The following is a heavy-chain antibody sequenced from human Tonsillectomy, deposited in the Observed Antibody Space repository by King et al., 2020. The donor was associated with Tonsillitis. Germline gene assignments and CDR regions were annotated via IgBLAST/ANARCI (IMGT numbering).Heavy chain of an antibody. V-gene: IGHV4-59*01. D-gene: IGHD2-15*01. CDR3: ARWGFRSVGVWWVYYFDY. Sequence: VQLQESGPGLVKPSETLSLTCTVSGGSISSYYWSWIRQPPGKGLEWIGYIYYSGSTNYNPSLKSRVTISVDTSKNQFSLKLSSVTAADTAVYYCARWGFRSVGVWWVYYFDYWGQGTLVTVSS. J-gene: IGHJ4*02. CDR2: IYYSGST. CDR1: GGSISSYY.